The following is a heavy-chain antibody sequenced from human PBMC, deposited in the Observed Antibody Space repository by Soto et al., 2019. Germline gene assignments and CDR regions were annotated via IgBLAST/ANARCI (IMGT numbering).Heavy chain of an antibody. J-gene: IGHJ5*02. CDR2: INTKTGGT. Sequence: QVHLVQSGAEVKKPGASVKVSCKASGYSFTDYYMIWVRQAPGQGLEWMGWINTKTGGTNYAQRVQGRATMTGDTSINAAYMELSRLRPGDSVGYYCARVGRTGWLDRWGQGTVVTVSS. CDR3: ARVGRTGWLDR. CDR1: GYSFTDYY. V-gene: IGHV1-2*02.